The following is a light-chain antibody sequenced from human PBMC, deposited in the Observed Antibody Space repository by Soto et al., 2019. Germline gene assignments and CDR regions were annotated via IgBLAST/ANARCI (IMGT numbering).Light chain of an antibody. Sequence: QPALTQPASVSGSPGQSITISCTGTSSDVGGYNYVSWYQQHPGKAPKLMIYDVSNRPSGVSNRFSGSKSGNTASLTISGLQAENEADYYCSSYTSSSTLDYVFGTGTKLTVL. J-gene: IGLJ1*01. CDR3: SSYTSSSTLDYV. CDR1: SSDVGGYNY. V-gene: IGLV2-14*01. CDR2: DVS.